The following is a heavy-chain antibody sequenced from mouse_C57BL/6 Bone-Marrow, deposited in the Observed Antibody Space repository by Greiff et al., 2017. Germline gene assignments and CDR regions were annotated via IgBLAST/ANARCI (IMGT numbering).Heavy chain of an antibody. V-gene: IGHV1-20*01. CDR1: GYSFTGYF. J-gene: IGHJ3*01. D-gene: IGHD1-1*01. CDR2: INPYNGDT. CDR3: ASGYGSTPFAY. Sequence: EVQLQQSGPELVKPGDSVKISCKASGYSFTGYFMNWVMQSHGKSLEWIGRINPYNGDTFYNQKFKGKATLTVDKSSSTAHMELRSLTSEDSAVYYCASGYGSTPFAYWGQGTLVTVSA.